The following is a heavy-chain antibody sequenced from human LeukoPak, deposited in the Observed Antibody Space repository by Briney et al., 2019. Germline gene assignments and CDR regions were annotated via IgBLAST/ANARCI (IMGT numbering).Heavy chain of an antibody. D-gene: IGHD3-22*01. CDR1: GYSFTGYY. Sequence: VASVKVSCKASGYSFTGYYMHWVRQAPGQGLEWMGWINPNSGGTNYAQRFQGRVTMTRDTSISTAYMELSRLRSDDTAVYYCARVRYYDSSGSIHDAFDIWGQGTMVTVSS. CDR3: ARVRYYDSSGSIHDAFDI. J-gene: IGHJ3*02. V-gene: IGHV1-2*02. CDR2: INPNSGGT.